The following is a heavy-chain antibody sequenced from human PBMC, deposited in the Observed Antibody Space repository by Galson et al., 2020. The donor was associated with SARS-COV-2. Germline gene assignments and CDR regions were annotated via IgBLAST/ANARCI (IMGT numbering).Heavy chain of an antibody. V-gene: IGHV3-23*01. J-gene: IGHJ4*02. CDR3: AKVRGYSYAGDY. D-gene: IGHD5-18*01. Sequence: GESLKISCAASGFTFSSYAMSWVRQAPGKGLEWVSAISGSGGSTYYADSVKGRFTISRDNSKNTLYLQMNSLRAEDTAVYYCAKVRGYSYAGDYWGQGTLVTVSS. CDR1: GFTFSSYA. CDR2: ISGSGGST.